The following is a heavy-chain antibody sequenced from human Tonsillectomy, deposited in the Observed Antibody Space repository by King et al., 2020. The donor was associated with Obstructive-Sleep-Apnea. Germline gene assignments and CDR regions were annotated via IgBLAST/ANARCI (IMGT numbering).Heavy chain of an antibody. CDR1: GFTFSSYG. CDR3: AKDENEDDSSSYGVDV. D-gene: IGHD4-11*01. Sequence: QVQLVESGGGVVQPGRSLRLSCAASGFTFSSYGMHWVRQAPGKGLEWVAFIRYDGSNKYYADSVKGRFTISRDNSKKTLYLQMNRLRAEDTAVYYGAKDENEDDSSSYGVDVWGQGTTVTVSS. CDR2: IRYDGSNK. V-gene: IGHV3-30*02. J-gene: IGHJ6*02.